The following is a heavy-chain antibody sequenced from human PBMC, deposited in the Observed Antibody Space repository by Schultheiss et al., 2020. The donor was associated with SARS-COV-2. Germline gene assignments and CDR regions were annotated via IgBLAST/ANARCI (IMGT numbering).Heavy chain of an antibody. D-gene: IGHD6-13*01. Sequence: GGSLRLSCAASGFTFSSYDMHWVRQATGKGLEWVSAIGTAGDTYYPGSVKGRFTISRENAKNSLYLQMNSLRAGDTAVYYCARESLGIAAAGTDYWGQGTLVTVSS. CDR3: ARESLGIAAAGTDY. J-gene: IGHJ4*02. CDR2: IGTAGDT. CDR1: GFTFSSYD. V-gene: IGHV3-13*01.